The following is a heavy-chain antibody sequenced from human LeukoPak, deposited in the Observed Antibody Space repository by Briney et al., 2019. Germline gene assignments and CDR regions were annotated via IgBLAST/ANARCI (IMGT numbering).Heavy chain of an antibody. CDR3: ARDARIAAAGPNFDY. CDR1: GGSFSGYY. D-gene: IGHD6-13*01. Sequence: SETLSLTCAVYGGSFSGYYWSWIRQPPGKGLEWIGEINHSGSTNYNPSLKSRVTISVDTSKNQFSLKLSSVTAADTAVYYCARDARIAAAGPNFDYWGQGTLVTVSS. CDR2: INHSGST. J-gene: IGHJ4*02. V-gene: IGHV4-34*01.